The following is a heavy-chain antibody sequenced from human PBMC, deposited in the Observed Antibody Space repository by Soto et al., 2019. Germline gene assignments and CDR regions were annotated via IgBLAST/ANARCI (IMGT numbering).Heavy chain of an antibody. CDR1: GGSISSSSYY. D-gene: IGHD5-12*01. Sequence: SETLSLTCTVSGGSISSSSYYWGWIRQPPGKGLEWIGSIYYSGSTYYNPSLKSRVTISVDTSKNQFSLKLSSVTAADTAVYYCARQGGYDLDYNYMDVWGKGTTVTVSS. CDR3: ARQGGYDLDYNYMDV. CDR2: IYYSGST. V-gene: IGHV4-39*01. J-gene: IGHJ6*03.